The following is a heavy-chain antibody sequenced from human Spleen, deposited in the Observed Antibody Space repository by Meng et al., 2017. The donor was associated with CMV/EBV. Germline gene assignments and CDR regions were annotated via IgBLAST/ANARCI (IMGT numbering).Heavy chain of an antibody. V-gene: IGHV3-15*01. D-gene: IGHD2-2*01. CDR2: IKSKTDGGTT. Sequence: ESLRLSCAASGFTFSNAWMSWVRQAPGKGLEWVGRIKSKTDGGTTDYAAPVKGRFTISRDDSKNTLYLQMNSLRAEDTAVYYCARYCSSTSCPSNYYYYYGMDVWGQGTAVTVSS. J-gene: IGHJ6*02. CDR3: ARYCSSTSCPSNYYYYYGMDV. CDR1: GFTFSNAW.